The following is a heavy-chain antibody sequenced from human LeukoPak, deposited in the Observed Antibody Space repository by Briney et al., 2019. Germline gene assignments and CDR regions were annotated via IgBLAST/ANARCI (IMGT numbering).Heavy chain of an antibody. CDR2: IYHSCST. CDR3: ARGNLNYYDRSGYHWYFDL. CDR1: GYPISSGYY. J-gene: IGHJ2*01. V-gene: IGHV4-38-2*01. D-gene: IGHD3-22*01. Sequence: SETLSLTCAVSGYPISSGYYWGWIRQPPGTGVEWIGSIYHSCSTYYNPSLKSRVTISVDTSKNQFSLKLSSVTAADTAVYYCARGNLNYYDRSGYHWYFDLWGRGTLVTVSS.